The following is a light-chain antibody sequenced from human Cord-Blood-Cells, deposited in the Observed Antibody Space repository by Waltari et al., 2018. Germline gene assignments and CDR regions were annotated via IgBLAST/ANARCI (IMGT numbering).Light chain of an antibody. V-gene: IGKV1-13*02. CDR1: QGISSA. CDR3: QQFNSYPHT. J-gene: IGKJ4*01. CDR2: DAS. Sequence: AIQLTQSPSSLSASVGDRVTITCRASQGISSALAWYHQKPGKAPKLLIYDASSLESGVPSRFSGSGSGTDFTLTISSLQPEDFATYYCQQFNSYPHTFGGGTKVEIK.